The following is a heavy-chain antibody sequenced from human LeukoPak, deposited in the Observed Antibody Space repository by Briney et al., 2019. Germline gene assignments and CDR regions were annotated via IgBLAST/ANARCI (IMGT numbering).Heavy chain of an antibody. V-gene: IGHV5-51*01. Sequence: PGESLKISCKGSGDTFTDTYIAWVRQVGGKGLEWMGIIYHDGSDTRYSPSFEGQVTISVDHSIRTAYLQWTSLKTSDTAMYYCARWGQIVGAPATGYYYYMDVWGKGTTVTVSS. CDR2: IYHDGSDT. CDR3: ARWGQIVGAPATGYYYYMDV. D-gene: IGHD1-26*01. CDR1: GDTFTDTY. J-gene: IGHJ6*03.